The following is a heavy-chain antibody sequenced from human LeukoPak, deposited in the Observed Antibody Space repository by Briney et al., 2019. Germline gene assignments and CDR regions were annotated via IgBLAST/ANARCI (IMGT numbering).Heavy chain of an antibody. CDR3: ARRPFYSYNYFDV. Sequence: GESLKISCKADGDRFTSNSIDSLRQKPGKGLEWMGIIFPGDSDTRYSPSFEGQVSISVDRSTTTAYLHSTSLKASDAALYYGARRPFYSYNYFDVWGQGTLVTVSP. CDR2: IFPGDSDT. CDR1: GDRFTSNS. J-gene: IGHJ5*02. V-gene: IGHV5-51*01. D-gene: IGHD2-15*01.